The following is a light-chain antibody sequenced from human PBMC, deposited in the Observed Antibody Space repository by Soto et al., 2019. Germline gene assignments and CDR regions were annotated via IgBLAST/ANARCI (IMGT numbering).Light chain of an antibody. CDR2: EVS. CDR3: LSYTTNHTLV. Sequence: QSALTQPASVSASPGQSISISCTGTSSDIGGVYNYVSWYQQHPGKAPKLMIYEVSNRPSGVSNRFSGSKSGNTASLTISGLQAEDETHYFCLSYTTNHTLVFGGGIKLTVL. J-gene: IGLJ3*02. CDR1: SSDIGGVYNY. V-gene: IGLV2-14*01.